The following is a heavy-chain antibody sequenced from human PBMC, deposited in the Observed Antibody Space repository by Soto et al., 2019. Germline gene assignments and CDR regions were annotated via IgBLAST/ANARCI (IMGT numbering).Heavy chain of an antibody. Sequence: ASVKVSSKASGYSFTTYGMTWVRQAPGQGLEWMGWISTDKGNTKYAQNFQSRATLTTDTSTSTAYMELRSLRSDDTAVYYCARDRDWNLDYWGQGTLVTVSS. CDR2: ISTDKGNT. V-gene: IGHV1-18*01. CDR1: GYSFTTYG. J-gene: IGHJ4*02. CDR3: ARDRDWNLDY. D-gene: IGHD2-21*02.